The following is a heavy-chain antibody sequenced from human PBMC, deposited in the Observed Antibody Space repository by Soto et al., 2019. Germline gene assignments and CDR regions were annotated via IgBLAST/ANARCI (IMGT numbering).Heavy chain of an antibody. CDR1: GYSISSGYY. V-gene: IGHV4-38-2*01. CDR2: IYHSGST. J-gene: IGHJ5*02. CDR3: ARAIVGAVDANLSNWFDP. Sequence: SETLSLTCAVSGYSISSGYYWGWIRQPPGKGLEWIGSIYHSGSTYYNPSLKSRVTISVDTSKNQFSLKLSSVTAADTAVYYCARAIVGAVDANLSNWFDPWGQGTLATVSS. D-gene: IGHD2-15*01.